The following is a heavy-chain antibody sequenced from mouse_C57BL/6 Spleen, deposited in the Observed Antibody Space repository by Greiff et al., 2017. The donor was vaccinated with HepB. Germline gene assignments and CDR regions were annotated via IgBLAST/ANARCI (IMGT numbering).Heavy chain of an antibody. CDR3: ARVLSYDLDY. D-gene: IGHD2-12*01. CDR1: GYTFTSYG. Sequence: LVESGAELARPGASVKLSCKASGYTFTSYGISWVKQRTGQGLEWIGEIYPRSGNTYYNEKFKGKATLTADKSSSTAYMELRSLTSEDSAVYFCARVLSYDLDYWGQGTTLTVSS. J-gene: IGHJ2*01. V-gene: IGHV1-81*01. CDR2: IYPRSGNT.